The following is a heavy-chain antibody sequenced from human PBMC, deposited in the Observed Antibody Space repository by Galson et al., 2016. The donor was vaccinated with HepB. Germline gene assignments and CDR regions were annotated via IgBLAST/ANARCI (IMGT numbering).Heavy chain of an antibody. Sequence: TLSLTCAVSGGSISSYYWSWIRQPPGKGLEWIGYVYYSGSTKYNPSLQSRVPMSVDTSKNHFALKLNSVTAADTAVYYCAKGPSHCNSASCYYHWFDPWGQGTLVTVSS. V-gene: IGHV4-59*01. CDR2: VYYSGST. J-gene: IGHJ5*02. D-gene: IGHD2-2*01. CDR1: GGSISSYY. CDR3: AKGPSHCNSASCYYHWFDP.